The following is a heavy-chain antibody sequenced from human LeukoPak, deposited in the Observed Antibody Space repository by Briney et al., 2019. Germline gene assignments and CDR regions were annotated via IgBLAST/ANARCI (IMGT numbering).Heavy chain of an antibody. V-gene: IGHV4-59*08. CDR2: IYYSGST. Sequence: PSETLSLTYTVSGGSISSYYWSWIRQPPGKGLEWIGYIYYSGSTNYNPSLKSRVTISVDTSKNQFSLKLSSVTAADTAVYYCARQRGSYSIDYWGQGTLVTVSS. CDR3: ARQRGSYSIDY. J-gene: IGHJ4*02. D-gene: IGHD1-26*01. CDR1: GGSISSYY.